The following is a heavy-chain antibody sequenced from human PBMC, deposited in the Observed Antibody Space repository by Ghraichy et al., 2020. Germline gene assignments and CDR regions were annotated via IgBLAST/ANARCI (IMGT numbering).Heavy chain of an antibody. J-gene: IGHJ6*02. Sequence: SETLSLTCAVYGGSCSGYYWGWIRQPPGKGLEWIGEINHIESTNSNPSLKRRVTISVDTSKNQFSLKLSSVTAADTAVYYCARAPAYYVFWSGYYTGRDYYGMDVWGQGTTVTVS. V-gene: IGHV4-34*01. CDR2: INHIEST. CDR1: GGSCSGYY. D-gene: IGHD3-3*01. CDR3: ARAPAYYVFWSGYYTGRDYYGMDV.